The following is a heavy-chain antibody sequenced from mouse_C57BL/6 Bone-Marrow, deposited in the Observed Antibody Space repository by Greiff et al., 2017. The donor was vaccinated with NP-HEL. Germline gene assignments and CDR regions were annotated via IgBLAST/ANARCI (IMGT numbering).Heavy chain of an antibody. CDR2: IYPGDGAT. J-gene: IGHJ2*01. CDR1: GYAFSSYW. D-gene: IGHD1-1*01. Sequence: QVHVKQSGAELVKPGASVKISCKASGYAFSSYWMNWVKQRPGKGLEWLGQIYPGDGATNYNGKFKGKATLTADKSSSTAYMQLSSLTSEDTAVYFCARYYGSSYYCDYWGQGTTLTVSS. CDR3: ARYYGSSYYCDY. V-gene: IGHV1-80*01.